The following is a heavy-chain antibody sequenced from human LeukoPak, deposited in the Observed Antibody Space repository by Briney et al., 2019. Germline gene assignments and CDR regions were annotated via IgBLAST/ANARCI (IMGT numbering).Heavy chain of an antibody. V-gene: IGHV3-48*03. CDR2: ISSSASTI. D-gene: IGHD1-26*01. Sequence: EPGGSLRLSCAASGFTFSSYEMNWARQAPGKGLEWVSYISSSASTIYYADSVKGRFTISRDNAKNSLYLQMNGLRAEDTAVYYCAREQSGTYGTFDYWGQGTLVTVSS. J-gene: IGHJ4*02. CDR1: GFTFSSYE. CDR3: AREQSGTYGTFDY.